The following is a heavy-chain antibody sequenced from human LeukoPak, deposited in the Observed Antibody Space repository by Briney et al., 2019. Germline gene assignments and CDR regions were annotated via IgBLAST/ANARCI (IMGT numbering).Heavy chain of an antibody. J-gene: IGHJ3*02. CDR3: ARVTGPDAFDI. V-gene: IGHV1-18*01. Sequence: ASVKVSCKASGYTFTTYNINWVRQAPGQGLEWMGWISGYNGNTNYAQKLQGRVTMTRNTSISTAYMELSSLRSEDTAVYYCARVTGPDAFDIWGQGTMVTVSS. CDR2: ISGYNGNT. D-gene: IGHD1-20*01. CDR1: GYTFTTYN.